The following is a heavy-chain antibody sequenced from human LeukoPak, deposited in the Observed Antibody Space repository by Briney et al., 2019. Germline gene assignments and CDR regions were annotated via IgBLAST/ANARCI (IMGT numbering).Heavy chain of an antibody. CDR3: ARAYCSSTSCYNWYFDL. Sequence: SETLSLTCTVSGGSISSYYWSWIRQPPGKGLEWIGYIYYSGSTNYNPSLKSRVTISVDTSKNQFSLKLSSVTAADTAVYYCARAYCSSTSCYNWYFDLWGRGTLVTVSS. J-gene: IGHJ2*01. CDR1: GGSISSYY. D-gene: IGHD2-2*02. CDR2: IYYSGST. V-gene: IGHV4-59*01.